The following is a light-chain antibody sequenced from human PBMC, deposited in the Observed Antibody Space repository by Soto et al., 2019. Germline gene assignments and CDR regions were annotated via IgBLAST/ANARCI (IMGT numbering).Light chain of an antibody. CDR2: EVS. Sequence: QSALTQPPSASGSPGQSVTISCTGTSSDVGGYNYVSWYQQHPGKAPKLMIYEVSKRPSGVPDRFSGSKSGNTASLTVSGLQAEDEADDYCSSYAGSNNFVVFGGGTQLTVL. CDR3: SSYAGSNNFVV. J-gene: IGLJ2*01. CDR1: SSDVGGYNY. V-gene: IGLV2-8*01.